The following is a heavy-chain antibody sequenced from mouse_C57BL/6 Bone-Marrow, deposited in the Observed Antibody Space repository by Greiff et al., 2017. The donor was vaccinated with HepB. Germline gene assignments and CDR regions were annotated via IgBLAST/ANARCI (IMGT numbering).Heavy chain of an antibody. V-gene: IGHV5-17*01. Sequence: DVMLVESGGGLVKPGGSLKLSCAASGFTFSDYGMHWVRQAPEKGLEWVAYISSGSSTIYYADTVKGRFTISRDNAKNTLFLQMTSLRSEDTAMYYCARRHGSRYYFDYWGQGTTLTVSS. CDR1: GFTFSDYG. CDR2: ISSGSSTI. J-gene: IGHJ2*01. CDR3: ARRHGSRYYFDY. D-gene: IGHD1-1*01.